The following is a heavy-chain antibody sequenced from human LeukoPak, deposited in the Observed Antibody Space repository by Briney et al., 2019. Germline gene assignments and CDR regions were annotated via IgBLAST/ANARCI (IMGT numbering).Heavy chain of an antibody. D-gene: IGHD7-27*01. CDR3: ARGRKTGNYPPFDY. Sequence: GGSLRLSCAASGFTFSDYYMSWIRQAPGRGLEWVSYISSSGSTIYYADSVKGRFTISRDNAKNSLYVQMNSLRAEDTAVYYCARGRKTGNYPPFDYWGQGTLVTVSS. J-gene: IGHJ4*02. V-gene: IGHV3-11*01. CDR2: ISSSGSTI. CDR1: GFTFSDYY.